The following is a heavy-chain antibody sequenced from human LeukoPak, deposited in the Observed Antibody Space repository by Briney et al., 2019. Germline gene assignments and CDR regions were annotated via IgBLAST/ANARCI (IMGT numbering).Heavy chain of an antibody. CDR3: ANRGI. V-gene: IGHV3-33*06. J-gene: IGHJ4*02. Sequence: PGGSLRLSCAASGFTFSSYGMHWVRQAPGKGLEWVVLIWYDGSNKYYADSVKGRFTISRDNSDNTLYLQMNSLRAEDTAVYYCANRGIWGQGALVTVSS. CDR1: GFTFSSYG. CDR2: IWYDGSNK.